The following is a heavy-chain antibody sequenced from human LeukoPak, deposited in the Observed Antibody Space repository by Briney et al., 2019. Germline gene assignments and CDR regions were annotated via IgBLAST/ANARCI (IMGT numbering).Heavy chain of an antibody. CDR2: MNPNSGNT. CDR1: GYTFTSYD. J-gene: IGHJ4*02. CDR3: ARGRRLTGYYDFDY. V-gene: IGHV1-8*01. Sequence: GASVKVSCKASGYTFTSYDANWVRQDTGQGLEWMGWMNPNSGNTGYAQKFQGRVTMTRNTSISTAYMELSSLRSEDTAVYYCARGRRLTGYYDFDYWGQGTLVTVSS. D-gene: IGHD3-9*01.